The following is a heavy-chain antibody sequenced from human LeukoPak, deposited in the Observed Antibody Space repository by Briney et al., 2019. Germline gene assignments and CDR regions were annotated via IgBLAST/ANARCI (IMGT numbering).Heavy chain of an antibody. J-gene: IGHJ4*02. CDR3: ARARGSGTYYFDY. V-gene: IGHV3-53*01. CDR2: IYSSGST. CDR1: GFTVSSNY. D-gene: IGHD1-26*01. Sequence: GGSLRLSCAASGFTVSSNYMSWVRQAPGKGLEWVSIIYSSGSTYYADSVKGRFTISRDNSKNTLCLQMNSLRAEDTAVYYCARARGSGTYYFDYWGQGTLVIVSS.